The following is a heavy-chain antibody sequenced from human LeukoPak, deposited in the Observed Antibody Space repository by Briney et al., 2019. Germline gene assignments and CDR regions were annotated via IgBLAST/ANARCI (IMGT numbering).Heavy chain of an antibody. CDR1: GGSFSGYY. D-gene: IGHD2-2*01. J-gene: IGHJ4*02. Sequence: SETLSLTCAVYGGSFSGYYWSWIRQPPGKGLEWIGEINHSGSTNYNPSLKSRVTISVATSKNQFSLKLSSVTAADTAVYYCARGSPPQLGYCSSTSCYPFDYWGQGTLVTVSS. CDR3: ARGSPPQLGYCSSTSCYPFDY. CDR2: INHSGST. V-gene: IGHV4-34*01.